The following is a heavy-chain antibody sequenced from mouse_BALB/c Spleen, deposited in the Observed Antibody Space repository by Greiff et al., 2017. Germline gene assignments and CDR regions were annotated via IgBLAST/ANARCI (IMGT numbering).Heavy chain of an antibody. J-gene: IGHJ3*01. CDR1: GYTFTSYV. CDR2: INPYNDGT. Sequence: VQLKESGPELVKPGASVKMSCKASGYTFTSYVMHWVKQKPGQGLEWIGYINPYNDGTKYNEKFKGKATLTSDKSSSTAYMELSSLTSEDSAVYYCARGGYYGYESYWGQGTLVTVSA. CDR3: ARGGYYGYESY. D-gene: IGHD2-2*01. V-gene: IGHV1-14*01.